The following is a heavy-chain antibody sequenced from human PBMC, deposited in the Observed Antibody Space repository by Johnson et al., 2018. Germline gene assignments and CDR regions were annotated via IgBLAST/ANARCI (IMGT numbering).Heavy chain of an antibody. CDR3: ARDRRYCSGGSCYSVGAFDI. Sequence: VQLQESGGGLVQXGGSXRLXCEASGFTSSSYWMHWVRQAPGKGLVWVSRIKSDERGTSSADSVKGRFTIPRDNAKNTLYLQMNSLRAEDTAVYYCARDRRYCSGGSCYSVGAFDIWGQGTMVTVSS. CDR2: IKSDERGT. CDR1: GFTSSSYW. J-gene: IGHJ3*02. D-gene: IGHD2-15*01. V-gene: IGHV3-74*01.